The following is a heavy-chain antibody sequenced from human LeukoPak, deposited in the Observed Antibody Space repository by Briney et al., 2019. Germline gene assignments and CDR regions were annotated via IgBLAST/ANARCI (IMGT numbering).Heavy chain of an antibody. CDR2: ISSSGSTI. J-gene: IGHJ3*02. CDR1: GFTFSDHY. CDR3: ARDWLNTAMVTGLNDAFDI. D-gene: IGHD5-18*01. Sequence: KSGGSLRVSCAASGFTFSDHYMNWIRQAPGKGLEWVSYISSSGSTIYYADSVKGRFTISRDNAKNSLYLQMNSLRAEDTAVYYCARDWLNTAMVTGLNDAFDIWGQGTMVTVSS. V-gene: IGHV3-11*01.